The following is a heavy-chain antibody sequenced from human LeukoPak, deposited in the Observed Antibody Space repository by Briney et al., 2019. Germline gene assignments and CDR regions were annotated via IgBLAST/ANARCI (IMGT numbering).Heavy chain of an antibody. CDR2: ISGSGAST. D-gene: IGHD4-17*01. J-gene: IGHJ4*02. V-gene: IGHV3-23*01. CDR1: GFTFRSYA. Sequence: GGSLRLSCVVSGFTFRSYAMSWVRQAPRKGLEWVSAISGSGASTYYADAVKGRFTISRDNSRNTLYLQMNNLRAEDTAVYYCATPRGTVTTGAVYWGQGTLVTVSS. CDR3: ATPRGTVTTGAVY.